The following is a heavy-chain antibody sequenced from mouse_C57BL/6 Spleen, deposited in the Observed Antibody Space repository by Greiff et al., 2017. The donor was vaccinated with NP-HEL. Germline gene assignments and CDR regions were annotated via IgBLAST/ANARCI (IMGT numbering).Heavy chain of an antibody. J-gene: IGHJ3*01. CDR3: ARYHYDYDEGFAY. V-gene: IGHV1-26*01. CDR1: GYTFTDYY. CDR2: INPNNGGT. D-gene: IGHD2-4*01. Sequence: EVQLQQSGPELVKPGASVKISCKASGYTFTDYYMNWVKQSHGKSLEWIGDINPNNGGTSYNQKFKGKATLTVDKSSSTAYMELRSLTSEDSAVYYCARYHYDYDEGFAYWGQGTLVTVSA.